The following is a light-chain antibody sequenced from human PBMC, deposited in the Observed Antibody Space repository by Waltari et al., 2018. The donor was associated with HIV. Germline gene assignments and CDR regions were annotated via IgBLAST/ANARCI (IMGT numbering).Light chain of an antibody. CDR1: QNIKNNY. V-gene: IGKV3D-20*01. J-gene: IGKJ2*01. CDR2: DAS. Sequence: ELVLTLSPATLSLSPGERVTLSSLASQNIKNNYLAWYQQKGGLAPRLLIYDASRRASGIPDRFSGSGSGTDVTLTISRLEPDEFATYYCHQFGSAVSYTFGQGTKLEIK. CDR3: HQFGSAVSYT.